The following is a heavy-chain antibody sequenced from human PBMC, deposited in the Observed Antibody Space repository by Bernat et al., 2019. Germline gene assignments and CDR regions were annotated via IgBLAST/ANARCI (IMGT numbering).Heavy chain of an antibody. CDR3: ARHLEYDFWSGYYYYYMDV. V-gene: IGHV3-21*01. J-gene: IGHJ6*03. D-gene: IGHD3-3*01. CDR1: GFTFSSYS. Sequence: EVQLVESGGGLVKPGGSLRLSCAASGFTFSSYSMNWVRQAPGKGLEWVSSISSSSSYIYYADSVKGRFTISRDNAKNSLYLQMNSLRAEDTAVYYCARHLEYDFWSGYYYYYMDVWGKGTTVTVSS. CDR2: ISSSSSYI.